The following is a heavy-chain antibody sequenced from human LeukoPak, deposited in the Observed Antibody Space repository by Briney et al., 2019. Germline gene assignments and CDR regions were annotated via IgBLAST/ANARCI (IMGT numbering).Heavy chain of an antibody. CDR3: ARVAPNPYGDYRWFDP. CDR1: GYTFTSYA. CDR2: INTNTGNP. Sequence: ASVKVSCKASGYTFTSYAMNWVRQAPGQGLEWMGWINTNTGNPTYAQGFTGRFVFSLDTSVSTAYLQISSLKAEDTAVYYCARVAPNPYGDYRWFDPWGQGTLVSVSS. V-gene: IGHV7-4-1*02. J-gene: IGHJ5*02. D-gene: IGHD4-17*01.